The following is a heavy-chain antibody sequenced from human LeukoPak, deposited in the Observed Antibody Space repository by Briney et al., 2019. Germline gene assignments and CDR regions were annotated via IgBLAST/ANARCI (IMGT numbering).Heavy chain of an antibody. CDR1: GFTFRSYA. CDR3: ARGRTDYYDSSGYPLYFDY. Sequence: GGSLRLSCAASGFTFRSYAMSWVRQAPGKGLEWVSGLNWNGGRTLYADSVKGRFTISRDNAKNSLYLQMNSLRAEDTAYYYCARGRTDYYDSSGYPLYFDYWGQGILVTVSS. V-gene: IGHV3-20*04. D-gene: IGHD3-22*01. CDR2: LNWNGGRT. J-gene: IGHJ4*02.